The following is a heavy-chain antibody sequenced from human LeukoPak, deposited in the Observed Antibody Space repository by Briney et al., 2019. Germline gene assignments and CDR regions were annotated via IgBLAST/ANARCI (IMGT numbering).Heavy chain of an antibody. CDR2: ISGSGGST. V-gene: IGHV3-23*01. CDR3: ARSLPPQSTLFPIFGGGGDLDV. D-gene: IGHD3-3*01. Sequence: PGGSLRLSCAASGFTFSSYAMSWVRQAPGKGLEWVSAISGSGGSTHYADSVKGRFTISRDNSKNTLYLQMNSLRGEDTAVYYCARSLPPQSTLFPIFGGGGDLDVWGQGTTVTVSS. J-gene: IGHJ6*02. CDR1: GFTFSSYA.